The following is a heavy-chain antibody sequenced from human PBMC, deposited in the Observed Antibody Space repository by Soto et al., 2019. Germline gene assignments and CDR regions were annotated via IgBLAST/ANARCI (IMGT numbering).Heavy chain of an antibody. D-gene: IGHD2-8*01. Sequence: EVQQLESGGGLVQPGGSLRLSCAAAEFTFSDYAMTWVRLAPGRGLEWVSSITANGDYAQYRDSVKGRFSVSRDNSRSTLFLQRESLRDDDTAISFCGSDPNCASVGALEMWGRGTMVTFSS. CDR2: ITANGDYA. J-gene: IGHJ3*02. CDR1: EFTFSDYA. CDR3: GSDPNCASVGALEM. V-gene: IGHV3-23*01.